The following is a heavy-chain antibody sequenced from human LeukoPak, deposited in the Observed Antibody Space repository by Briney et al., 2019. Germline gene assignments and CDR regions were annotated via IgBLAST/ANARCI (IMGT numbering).Heavy chain of an antibody. Sequence: SETLSLTCTVSDGSIINNNHYWGWTRQPPGKGLEWIGSISYSGGTAYNPSLRSRVTISVDTSKNQFSLKVNSVTAADTAVYYCAREVEYYDSSGYRPHVFDIWGQGTLVTVSS. V-gene: IGHV4-39*02. CDR1: DGSIINNNHY. CDR3: AREVEYYDSSGYRPHVFDI. CDR2: ISYSGGT. D-gene: IGHD3-22*01. J-gene: IGHJ3*02.